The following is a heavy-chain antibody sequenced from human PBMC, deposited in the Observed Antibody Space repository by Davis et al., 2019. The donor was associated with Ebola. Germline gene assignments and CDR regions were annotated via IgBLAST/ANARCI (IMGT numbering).Heavy chain of an antibody. CDR3: TISSSSTDY. V-gene: IGHV3-73*01. Sequence: GESLKISCAASGFTFDDYAMHWVRQASGKGLEWVGRIRSKANSYATAYAASVKGRFTISRDDSKNTAYLQMNSLKTEDTAVYYCTISSSSTDYWGQGTLVTVSS. D-gene: IGHD6-6*01. J-gene: IGHJ4*02. CDR2: IRSKANSYAT. CDR1: GFTFDDYA.